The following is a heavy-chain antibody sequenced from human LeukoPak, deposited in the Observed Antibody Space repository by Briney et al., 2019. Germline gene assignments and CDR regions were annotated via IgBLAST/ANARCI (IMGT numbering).Heavy chain of an antibody. D-gene: IGHD3-10*01. Sequence: SETLSLTCTVSGGSISSYYWSWIRQPPGKGLEWIGYIYYSGSTNYNPSLKSRVTISVDTSKNQFSLKLSSVTAADTAVYYCARGSPRGSRWFGELLPYYFDYWGQGTLVTVSS. CDR2: IYYSGST. CDR3: ARGSPRGSRWFGELLPYYFDY. J-gene: IGHJ4*02. V-gene: IGHV4-59*01. CDR1: GGSISSYY.